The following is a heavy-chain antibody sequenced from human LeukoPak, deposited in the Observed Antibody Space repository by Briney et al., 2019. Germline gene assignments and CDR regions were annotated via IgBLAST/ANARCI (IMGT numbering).Heavy chain of an antibody. CDR2: IYSGGST. Sequence: PGGSLRLSCAASGFTVSSNYMSWVRQAPGKGLEWVSVIYSGGSTYYADSVKGRFTISRDNSKNTLYLQMNSLRAEDTAVYYCASAGVHRKTYGLGRIHWGQGTLVTVSS. D-gene: IGHD3-10*01. J-gene: IGHJ4*02. CDR1: GFTVSSNY. CDR3: ASAGVHRKTYGLGRIH. V-gene: IGHV3-53*01.